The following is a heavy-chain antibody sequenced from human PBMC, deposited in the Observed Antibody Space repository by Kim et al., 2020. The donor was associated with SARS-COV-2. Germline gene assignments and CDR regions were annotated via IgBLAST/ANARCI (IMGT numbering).Heavy chain of an antibody. V-gene: IGHV4-39*01. CDR3: ARHVVDYDFWSGPFAFDI. CDR1: GGSISSSSYY. CDR2: IYYSGST. D-gene: IGHD3-3*01. J-gene: IGHJ3*02. Sequence: SETLSLTCTVSGGSISSSSYYWGWIRQPPGKGLEWIGSIYYSGSTYYNPSLKSRVTISVDTSKNQFSLKLSSVTAADTAVYYCARHVVDYDFWSGPFAFDIWGQGTMVTVSS.